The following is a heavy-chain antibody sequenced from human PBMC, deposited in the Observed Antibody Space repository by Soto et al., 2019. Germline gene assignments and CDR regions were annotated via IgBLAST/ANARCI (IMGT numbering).Heavy chain of an antibody. Sequence: GGSLRLSCAASGFTFSSYAMSWVRQAPGKGLEWVSAISGSGGSTYYADSVKGRFTISRDNSKNTLYLQMNSLRAEDTAVYYCAKGPDYDYVWGSYPPRLEQDPSFDYWGQGTLVTVSS. V-gene: IGHV3-23*01. CDR2: ISGSGGST. CDR3: AKGPDYDYVWGSYPPRLEQDPSFDY. CDR1: GFTFSSYA. D-gene: IGHD3-16*02. J-gene: IGHJ4*02.